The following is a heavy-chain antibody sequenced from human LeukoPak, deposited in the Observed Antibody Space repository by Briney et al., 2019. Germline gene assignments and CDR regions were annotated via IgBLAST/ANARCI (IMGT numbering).Heavy chain of an antibody. CDR2: INSDGTNT. CDR1: GFTFSNAW. CDR3: ARGGSSRYTITY. D-gene: IGHD6-13*01. J-gene: IGHJ4*02. Sequence: PGGSLRLSCAASGFTFSNAWMHWVRQVPGKGLVWVSRINSDGTNTTYADSVKGRFTLSRDNAKNTLYLQMNSLRVEDMAVYYCARGGSSRYTITYWGQGTLVTVSS. V-gene: IGHV3-74*01.